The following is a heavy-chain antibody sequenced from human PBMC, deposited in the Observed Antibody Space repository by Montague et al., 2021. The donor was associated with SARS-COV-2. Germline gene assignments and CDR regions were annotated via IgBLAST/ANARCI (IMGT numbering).Heavy chain of an antibody. CDR3: ARRGSGRSDLAY. V-gene: IGHV4-34*01. CDR1: GGSFSGYY. D-gene: IGHD1-26*01. J-gene: IGHJ4*02. Sequence: SETLSLTCAVYGGSFSGYYWSWIRQPPGKGLEWIGEINHSGSTKYNPSLKSRVSVSVDKSWNQFSLRLTSVTAADTDIYYCARRGSGRSDLAYWGQGTLGTVSS. CDR2: INHSGST.